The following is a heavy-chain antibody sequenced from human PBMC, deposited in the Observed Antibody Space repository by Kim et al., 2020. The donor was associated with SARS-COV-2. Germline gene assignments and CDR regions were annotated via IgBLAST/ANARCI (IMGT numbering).Heavy chain of an antibody. CDR1: GFTFSSYA. Sequence: GGSLRLSCAASGFTFSSYAMSWVRQAPGKGLEWVSAISGSGGSTYYADSVKGRFTISRDNSKNTLYLQMNSLRAEDTAVYYCALLRLGEYQLDYWGQGTLVTVSS. D-gene: IGHD3-16*01. V-gene: IGHV3-23*01. CDR3: ALLRLGEYQLDY. CDR2: ISGSGGST. J-gene: IGHJ4*02.